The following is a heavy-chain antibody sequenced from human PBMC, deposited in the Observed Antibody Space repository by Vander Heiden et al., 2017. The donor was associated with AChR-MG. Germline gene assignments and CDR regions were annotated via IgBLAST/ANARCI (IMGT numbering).Heavy chain of an antibody. CDR2: ISYDGSNK. J-gene: IGHJ6*02. V-gene: IGHV3-30-3*01. D-gene: IGHD2-21*02. CDR3: ARDPVVTAIRGLHYYGMDV. Sequence: PAKGLEWVAVISYDGSNKYYADSVKGRFTISRDNSKNTLYLQMNSLRAEDTAVYYCARDPVVTAIRGLHYYGMDVWGQGTTVTVSS.